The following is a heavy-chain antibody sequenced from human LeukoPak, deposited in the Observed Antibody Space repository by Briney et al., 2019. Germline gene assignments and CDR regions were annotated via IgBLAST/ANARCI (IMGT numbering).Heavy chain of an antibody. CDR1: GVTFSSYY. V-gene: IGHV4-59*01. CDR2: IYYSGST. J-gene: IGHJ2*01. Sequence: AGTLSLTCTVSGVTFSSYYWSWIRQPPGKGLEWIGYIYYSGSTNYNPSLKSRVTISVDTSKNQFSLKLSSVTAADTAVYYCARDYYDYGDYLEWYFDLWGRGTLVTVSS. CDR3: ARDYYDYGDYLEWYFDL. D-gene: IGHD4-17*01.